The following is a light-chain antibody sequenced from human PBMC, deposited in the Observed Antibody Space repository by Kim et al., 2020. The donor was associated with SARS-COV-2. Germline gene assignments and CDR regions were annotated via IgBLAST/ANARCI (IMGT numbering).Light chain of an antibody. J-gene: IGKJ1*01. CDR3: QHYNNRPPWT. CDR2: GAS. CDR1: QSVSRN. V-gene: IGKV3-15*01. Sequence: EIVMTQSPATLSVSPGERATLSCRASQSVSRNLAWYQQKPGQPPRLVMYGASTRPTGIPVRFSGSGSGTDFTLIISSLQSEDFAVYYCQHYNNRPPWTFGQGTKVDIK.